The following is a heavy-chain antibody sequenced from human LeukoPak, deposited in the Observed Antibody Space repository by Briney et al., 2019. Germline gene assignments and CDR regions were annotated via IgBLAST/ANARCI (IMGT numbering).Heavy chain of an antibody. J-gene: IGHJ5*02. Sequence: SVKVSCKASGGTFSSYAISWVRQAPGQGLEWMGRIIPTFGTANYAQKFQGRVTITTDESTSTAYMELSSLRSEDTAVYYCASHYYDSSGPRWFDPWGQGTLVTVSS. CDR2: IIPTFGTA. V-gene: IGHV1-69*05. D-gene: IGHD3-22*01. CDR1: GGTFSSYA. CDR3: ASHYYDSSGPRWFDP.